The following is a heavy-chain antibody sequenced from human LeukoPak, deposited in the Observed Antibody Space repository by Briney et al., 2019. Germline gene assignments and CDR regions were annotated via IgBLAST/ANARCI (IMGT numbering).Heavy chain of an antibody. D-gene: IGHD3-16*01. Sequence: GGSLRLSCAASGFTFSSYAMSWVRQAPGKGLEWVSAISGSGGSTYYADYMKGRFTISRDNSKNTLYLQMNSLRAEDTAVYYCAKGVYDYVWGSFYDYWGQGTLVTVSS. J-gene: IGHJ4*02. V-gene: IGHV3-23*01. CDR2: ISGSGGST. CDR1: GFTFSSYA. CDR3: AKGVYDYVWGSFYDY.